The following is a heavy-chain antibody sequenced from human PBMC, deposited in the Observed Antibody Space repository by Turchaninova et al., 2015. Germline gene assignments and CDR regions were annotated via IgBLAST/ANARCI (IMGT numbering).Heavy chain of an antibody. CDR2: ISWNRNNI. J-gene: IGHJ2*01. CDR1: GFTFDDFA. CDR3: ARKSIPRGSGTSIYWNFDL. V-gene: IGHV3-9*01. Sequence: GESGGDLVQPGRSLRLSCAASGFTFDDFAIHWVRQAPGKGLEWVSGISWNRNNIVYADSVRGRFTISRDNAKNYLYLQMSSLRTEDTALYYCARKSIPRGSGTSIYWNFDLWGRGTLVTVSS. D-gene: IGHD3-10*01.